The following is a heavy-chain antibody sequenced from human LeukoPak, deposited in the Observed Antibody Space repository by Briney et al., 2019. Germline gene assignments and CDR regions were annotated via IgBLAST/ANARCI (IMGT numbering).Heavy chain of an antibody. CDR1: GFTFSRSA. J-gene: IGHJ4*02. V-gene: IGHV3-7*01. D-gene: IGHD3-10*01. Sequence: GGSLRLSCAASGFTFSRSAMTWVRQAPGKGLEWVANIKQDGSEKYYVDSVKGRFTISRDNAKNSLYLQMNSLRAEDTAVYYCARGGGSGDYWGQGTLVTVSS. CDR2: IKQDGSEK. CDR3: ARGGGSGDY.